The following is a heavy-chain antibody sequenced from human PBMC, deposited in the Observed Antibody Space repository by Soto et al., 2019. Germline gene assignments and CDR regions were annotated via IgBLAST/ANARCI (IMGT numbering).Heavy chain of an antibody. CDR2: IYYSGST. CDR1: GGSISSGDYY. CDR3: AREVVAATPHGYYYYGMDV. D-gene: IGHD2-15*01. V-gene: IGHV4-30-4*01. J-gene: IGHJ6*02. Sequence: PSETLSLTCTVSGGSISSGDYYWILIRQPPGKGLEWIGYIYYSGSTYYNPSLKSRVTISVDTSKNQFSLKLSSVTAADTAVYYCAREVVAATPHGYYYYGMDVWGQGTTVTVSS.